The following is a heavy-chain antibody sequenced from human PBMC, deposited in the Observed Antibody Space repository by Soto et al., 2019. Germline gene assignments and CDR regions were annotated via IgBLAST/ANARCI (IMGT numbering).Heavy chain of an antibody. V-gene: IGHV1-3*01. CDR1: GYSVNTYA. Sequence: QVQLVQSGAEVKKPGASVKVSCKASGYSVNTYAMHWVRQAPGQRLEWLAWINAGNVNTKYSQKFQGRLTVTRDTSVSTAYMELSSLTYEDTAVYYCARDMRQHLVMRSYYYAMDAWGKGTTVTVSS. CDR3: ARDMRQHLVMRSYYYAMDA. D-gene: IGHD6-6*01. CDR2: INAGNVNT. J-gene: IGHJ6*04.